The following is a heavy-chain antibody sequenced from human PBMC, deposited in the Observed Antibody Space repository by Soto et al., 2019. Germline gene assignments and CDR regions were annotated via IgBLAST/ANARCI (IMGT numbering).Heavy chain of an antibody. CDR3: ARRYKWHDY. D-gene: IGHD1-1*01. CDR1: GFTFSDFY. V-gene: IGHV3-11*01. Sequence: QVQLVESGGGLVKPGGSLRLSCAASGFTFSDFYMSWIRQAPGKGLEWVADISSSGGTIYDADSVQGQFTISRDNAKNSVYLQMTSLRAEDTAVYYCARRYKWHDYWGQGTLVTVSS. CDR2: ISSSGGTI. J-gene: IGHJ4*02.